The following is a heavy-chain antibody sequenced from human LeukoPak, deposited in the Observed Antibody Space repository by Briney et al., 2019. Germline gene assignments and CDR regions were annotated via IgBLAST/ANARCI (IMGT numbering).Heavy chain of an antibody. CDR3: ARGVGSWFDP. D-gene: IGHD2-15*01. J-gene: IGHJ5*02. Sequence: ASVKVSCKASVYTFTSYDINWVRQATGQGLEWMGWMNPNSGNTGYAQKFQGKVTMTRNTSITTAYMELSSLKSEDTAVYYCARGVGSWFDPWGQGTLVTVSS. V-gene: IGHV1-8*01. CDR1: VYTFTSYD. CDR2: MNPNSGNT.